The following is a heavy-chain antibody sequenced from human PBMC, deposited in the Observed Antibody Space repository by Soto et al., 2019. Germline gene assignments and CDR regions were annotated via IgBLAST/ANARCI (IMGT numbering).Heavy chain of an antibody. J-gene: IGHJ6*02. V-gene: IGHV3-30*18. CDR1: GFTFSTYG. Sequence: QVQLVESGGGVVQPGRSLRLSCVASGFTFSTYGMHWVRQAPGKGLEWVAVIPYDGKNKYYADSVKGRLTISRDNSKNTLYPXMSRLRGEDTAVYYCAKGQHCSSTSCYFYHYGMDVWGQGTTVAVTS. CDR2: IPYDGKNK. D-gene: IGHD2-2*01. CDR3: AKGQHCSSTSCYFYHYGMDV.